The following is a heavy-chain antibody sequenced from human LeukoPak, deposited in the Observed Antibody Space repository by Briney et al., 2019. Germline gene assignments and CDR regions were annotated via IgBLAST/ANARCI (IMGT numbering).Heavy chain of an antibody. CDR2: IYTSGST. V-gene: IGHV4-4*07. CDR3: AREGGYCTNGVCNNWFDP. Sequence: SETLSLTCTVSGVSISSYYWSWIRQPAGKGLEGMGRIYTSGSTNDNPSLKSRVTMSVDTSKKQFSLKLSSVTAADTAVHYCAREGGYCTNGVCNNWFDPWGQGTLVTVSS. CDR1: GVSISSYY. D-gene: IGHD2-8*01. J-gene: IGHJ5*02.